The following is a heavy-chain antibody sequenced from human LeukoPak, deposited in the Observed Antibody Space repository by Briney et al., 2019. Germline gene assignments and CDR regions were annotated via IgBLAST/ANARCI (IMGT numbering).Heavy chain of an antibody. D-gene: IGHD2-2*01. CDR3: ARRSCDIPSCYTWFAP. CDR2: INPDSGDS. J-gene: IGHJ5*02. V-gene: IGHV1-2*02. Sequence: ASVKVSCKASGYTFNAYYIHWVRQAAGQRLEWAGWINPDSGDSKYAQKFQGRVTLTKDTSISTAYMELTRLTSDDTAVYYCARRSCDIPSCYTWFAPWGQGTPVTVSS. CDR1: GYTFNAYY.